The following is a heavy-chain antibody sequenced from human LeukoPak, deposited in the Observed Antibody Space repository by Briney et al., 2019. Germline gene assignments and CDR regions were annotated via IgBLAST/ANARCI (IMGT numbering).Heavy chain of an antibody. Sequence: GGSLRLSCAASGFTFSSYEMNWVRQAPGKGLEWVSYISSSGSTIYYADSVKGRFTISRDNAKNSLYLQMNSLRAEDTAVYYCARAAGDCGTSSCQTGSLNWFDPWGQGTLVTVSS. D-gene: IGHD2-2*01. J-gene: IGHJ5*02. V-gene: IGHV3-48*03. CDR2: ISSSGSTI. CDR3: ARAAGDCGTSSCQTGSLNWFDP. CDR1: GFTFSSYE.